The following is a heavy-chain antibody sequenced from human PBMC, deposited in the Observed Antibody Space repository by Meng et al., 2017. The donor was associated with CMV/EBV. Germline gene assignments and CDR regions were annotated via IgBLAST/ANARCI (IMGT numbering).Heavy chain of an antibody. V-gene: IGHV3-30*18. Sequence: LRLSCEVSGTTSSTFGMHWVRQLPGKGLEWVAVISYDGSSKYYADSVKGRFTISRDNSKNTMYLQMNSLRTEDTALYYCAKDYYYGSSWGQGTLVTVSS. J-gene: IGHJ4*02. D-gene: IGHD3-10*01. CDR2: ISYDGSSK. CDR1: GTTSSTFG. CDR3: AKDYYYGSS.